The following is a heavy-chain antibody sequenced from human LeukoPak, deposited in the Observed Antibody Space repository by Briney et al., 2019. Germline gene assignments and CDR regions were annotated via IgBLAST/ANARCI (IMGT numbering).Heavy chain of an antibody. J-gene: IGHJ3*02. CDR3: ARDPYYYGSGSSTTQDAFDI. CDR2: INTNTGNP. D-gene: IGHD3-10*01. Sequence: ASVKVSCKASGYTFTSYAMNWVRQAPGQGLEWMGWINTNTGNPTYAQGFTGRFVFSLDTSVSMAYLQISSLKAEDTAVYYCARDPYYYGSGSSTTQDAFDIWGQGTMVTVSS. CDR1: GYTFTSYA. V-gene: IGHV7-4-1*04.